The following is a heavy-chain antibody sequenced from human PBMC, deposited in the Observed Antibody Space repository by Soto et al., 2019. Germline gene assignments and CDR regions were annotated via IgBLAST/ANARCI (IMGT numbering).Heavy chain of an antibody. CDR2: IYYSGST. CDR1: GGSISSYY. CDR3: ASVKGYYYYMDV. V-gene: IGHV4-59*08. Sequence: SETLSLTCTVSGGSISSYYLSWIRQPPGKGLEWIGYIYYSGSTNYNPSLKSRVTISVDTSKNQFSLKLSSVTAADTAVYYCASVKGYYYYMDVWGKGTTVTVSS. J-gene: IGHJ6*03.